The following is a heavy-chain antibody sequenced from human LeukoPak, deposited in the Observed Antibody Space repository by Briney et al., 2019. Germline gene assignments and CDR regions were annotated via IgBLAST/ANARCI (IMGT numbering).Heavy chain of an antibody. D-gene: IGHD3-16*01. V-gene: IGHV5-51*01. J-gene: IGHJ6*02. CDR1: GYSFTSYW. Sequence: GESLKISCKGSGYSFTSYWIGWVRQMPGKGLEWMGIIYPGDSDTRYSPSFQGQVTISADKSISTAYLQWSSLKASDTAMYYCASFQGGPDCYYYGMDVWGQGTTVTVSS. CDR2: IYPGDSDT. CDR3: ASFQGGPDCYYYGMDV.